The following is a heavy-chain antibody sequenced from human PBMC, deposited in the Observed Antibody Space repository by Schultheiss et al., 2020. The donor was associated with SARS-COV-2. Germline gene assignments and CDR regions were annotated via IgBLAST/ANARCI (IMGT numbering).Heavy chain of an antibody. J-gene: IGHJ6*02. Sequence: GGSLRLSCAASGFTFDDYAMHWVRQAPGKGLEWVSGISWNSGSIGYADSVKGRFTISRDNAKNSLYLQMNSLRAEDTAVYYCARAVDTAERYYYYGMDVWGQGTTVTVSS. CDR2: ISWNSGSI. CDR1: GFTFDDYA. CDR3: ARAVDTAERYYYYGMDV. V-gene: IGHV3-9*01. D-gene: IGHD5-18*01.